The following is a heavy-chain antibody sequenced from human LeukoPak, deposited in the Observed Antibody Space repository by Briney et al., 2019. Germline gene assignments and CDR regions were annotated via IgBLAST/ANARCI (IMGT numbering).Heavy chain of an antibody. CDR2: MYYSGST. Sequence: SETLSLTCIVSGYSITSGYYWGWIRQPPGKGLEWIGYMYYSGSTSYNPSLKSRVTISVDTSENQFSLKLSSVTAADTAVYYCASGAYSFYYMDVWGKGATVTISS. J-gene: IGHJ6*03. CDR3: ASGAYSFYYMDV. CDR1: GYSITSGYY. D-gene: IGHD5-18*01. V-gene: IGHV4-38-2*02.